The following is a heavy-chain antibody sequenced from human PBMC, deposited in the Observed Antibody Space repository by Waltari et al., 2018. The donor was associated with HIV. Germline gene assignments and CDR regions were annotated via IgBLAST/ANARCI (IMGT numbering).Heavy chain of an antibody. J-gene: IGHJ6*02. Sequence: HVQLQESGPRLVEILEPLSLSFAFAVYLISRGYFWGWNRQPPGKGREWIASIYHSGRYYNPSLKSRVTISLDTSKNQFSLRLSSVTAADTAVYYCARTPSITMVDFWGQGTTVTVSS. CDR1: VYLISRGYF. V-gene: IGHV4-38-2*01. CDR2: IYHSGR. D-gene: IGHD3-10*01. CDR3: ARTPSITMVDF.